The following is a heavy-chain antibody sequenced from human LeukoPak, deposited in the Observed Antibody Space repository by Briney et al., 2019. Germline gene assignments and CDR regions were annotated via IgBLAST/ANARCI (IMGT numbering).Heavy chain of an antibody. CDR1: GGSISSSSYY. J-gene: IGHJ6*03. CDR3: ARHYYYYYMDV. Sequence: SETLSLTCTVSGGSISSSSYYWGWIRQPPGKGLEWIGYIYYSGSTNYNPSLKSRVTISVDTSKNQFSLKLSSVTAADTAVYYCARHYYYYYMDVWGKGTTVTISS. V-gene: IGHV4-61*05. CDR2: IYYSGST.